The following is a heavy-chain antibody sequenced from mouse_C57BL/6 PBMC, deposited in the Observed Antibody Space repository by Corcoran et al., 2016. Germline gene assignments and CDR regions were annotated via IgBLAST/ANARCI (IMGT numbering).Heavy chain of an antibody. CDR3: ERSGWFKAGRFAY. V-gene: IGHV1-26*01. CDR1: GYTFTDYY. J-gene: IGHJ3*01. Sequence: EDQLQQSGPELVKPGASVKIFCKAAGYTFTDYYMNWVKQSHGKSHEWVGDINPNNGDTSYNQKFKGKTTLTIDKSSSTAYMELRSLTSEDSAVYYCERSGWFKAGRFAYWGQGTLVTVSA. D-gene: IGHD1-1*01. CDR2: INPNNGDT.